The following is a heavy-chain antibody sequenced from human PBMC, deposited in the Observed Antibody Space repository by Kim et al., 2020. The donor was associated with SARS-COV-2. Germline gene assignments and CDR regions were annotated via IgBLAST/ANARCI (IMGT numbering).Heavy chain of an antibody. D-gene: IGHD3-10*01. CDR3: ARDRGDY. V-gene: IGHV1-2*06. J-gene: IGHJ4*02. Sequence: ASVKVSCKASGYTFTGYYMHWVRQAPGQGLEWMGRIHPNSGGTNYAQTFEGRVTITRDTTINTAYMELSRLRSDHTAVYYCARDRGDYWGQGTLVTVSS. CDR2: IHPNSGGT. CDR1: GYTFTGYY.